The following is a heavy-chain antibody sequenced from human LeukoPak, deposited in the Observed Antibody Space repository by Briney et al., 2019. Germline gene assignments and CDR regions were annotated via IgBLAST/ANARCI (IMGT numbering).Heavy chain of an antibody. V-gene: IGHV3-30*18. D-gene: IGHD2-15*01. CDR2: KSYDGSNK. Sequence: GRSLRPACAAAGLTFSRYGTRWVRQAPGEGLGWVAVKSYDGSNKYHADSVKGRFTISRDNSKNTLYLQMSSLRAEDKAGYYCAKDRDGLSVAGVGFGGQGPLVPVST. CDR3: AKDRDGLSVAGVGF. J-gene: IGHJ4*02. CDR1: GLTFSRYG.